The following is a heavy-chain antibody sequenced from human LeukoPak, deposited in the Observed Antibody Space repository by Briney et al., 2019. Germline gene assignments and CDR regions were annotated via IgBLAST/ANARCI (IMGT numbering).Heavy chain of an antibody. D-gene: IGHD6-19*01. CDR2: IYTSGST. J-gene: IGHJ4*02. V-gene: IGHV4-4*07. CDR3: ASSSGWYTQFDY. CDR1: GGSISSYY. Sequence: SETPSLTCTVSGGSISSYYWSWIRQPAGKGLEWIGRIYTSGSTNYNPSLKSRVTMSVDTSKNQFSLKLSSVTAADTAVYYCASSSGWYTQFDYWGQGTLVTVSS.